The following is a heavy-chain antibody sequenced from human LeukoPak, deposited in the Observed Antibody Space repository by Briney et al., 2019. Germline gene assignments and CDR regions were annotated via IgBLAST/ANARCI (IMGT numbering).Heavy chain of an antibody. V-gene: IGHV1-46*01. J-gene: IGHJ4*02. CDR2: INPSGGST. CDR3: ARDLPTGVQFVKGFDY. D-gene: IGHD1-1*01. Sequence: AASVKVSCKASGYTFTSYYMHWVRQAPGQGLEWMGIINPSGGSTSYAQKFQGRVTITADKSTSTAYMEPSSLRSEDTAVYYCARDLPTGVQFVKGFDYWGQGTLVTVSS. CDR1: GYTFTSYY.